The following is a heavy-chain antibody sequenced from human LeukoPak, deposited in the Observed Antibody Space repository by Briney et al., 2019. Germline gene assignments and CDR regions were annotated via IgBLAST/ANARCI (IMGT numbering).Heavy chain of an antibody. CDR3: ARVRFRGKDDY. CDR1: GGSFSGYD. CDR2: INHSGIT. D-gene: IGHD4-23*01. V-gene: IGHV4-34*01. J-gene: IGHJ4*02. Sequence: SETLSLTCAVYGGSFSGYDWGWIRQPPGKGLEWIGEINHSGITNYNPSFESRVTISVDASKNQFSLKLTSMTAADTAVYYCARVRFRGKDDYWGQGILATVSS.